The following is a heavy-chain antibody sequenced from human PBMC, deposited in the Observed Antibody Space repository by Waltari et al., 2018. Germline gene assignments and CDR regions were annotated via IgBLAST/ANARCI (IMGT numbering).Heavy chain of an antibody. V-gene: IGHV4-4*02. Sequence: QVHLQESGPGLVKPSGTLSLTCAVSGGSISSNDWWTWVRQPPGKGLEWSGEIYHSGRTHYHLSLKSRVTMSVDSSKNQFSLNLNSVTAADTAFYYCARKASGHSGIYFDYWGQGTLVTVSS. D-gene: IGHD2-21*02. CDR3: ARKASGHSGIYFDY. CDR1: GGSISSNDW. CDR2: IYHSGRT. J-gene: IGHJ4*02.